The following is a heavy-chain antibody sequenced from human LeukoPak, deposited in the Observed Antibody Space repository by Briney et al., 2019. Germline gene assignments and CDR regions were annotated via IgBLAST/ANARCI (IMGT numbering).Heavy chain of an antibody. J-gene: IGHJ4*02. CDR2: IFSSGSS. D-gene: IGHD3-16*01. CDR3: ARRSKLGYYFDS. CDR1: GGXMSGYY. Sequence: SETLSLTCTVSGGXMSGYYCSWIRQPPGKGQEWIGYIFSSGSSNFNPSLKSRVTISVDTSRNQFSLRLSSVTAADTAVYSCARRSKLGYYFDSWGQGILVTVSS. V-gene: IGHV4-59*08.